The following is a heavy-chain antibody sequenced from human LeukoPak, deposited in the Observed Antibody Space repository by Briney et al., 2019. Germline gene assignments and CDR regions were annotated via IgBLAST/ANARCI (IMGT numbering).Heavy chain of an antibody. Sequence: SVKVSCKASGGTFSSYAISWVRQAPGQGLEWMGGIIPIFGTANYAQKFQGRVTITADKSTSTAYMELSSLRSEDTAVYYCARDFPPPYYYGSGSYYNDYWGQGTLVTVSS. CDR1: GGTFSSYA. CDR2: IIPIFGTA. V-gene: IGHV1-69*06. D-gene: IGHD3-10*01. CDR3: ARDFPPPYYYGSGSYYNDY. J-gene: IGHJ4*02.